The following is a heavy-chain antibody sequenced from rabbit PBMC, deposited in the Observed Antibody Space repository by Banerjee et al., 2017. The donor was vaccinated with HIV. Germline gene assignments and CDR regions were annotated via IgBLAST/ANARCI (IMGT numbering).Heavy chain of an antibody. CDR3: GRRDGSSGWPFKL. CDR1: GFSFSSGYD. V-gene: IGHV1S43*01. Sequence: QQQLVESGGGLVKPGASLTLTCKASGFSFSSGYDMCWVRQAPGKGLEWIACIYTSSGSTDYASWVNGRFTISLDNAQNTVFLQMTSLTAADTATYFCGRRDGSSGWPFKLWGPGTLVTVS. D-gene: IGHD4-1*01. J-gene: IGHJ4*01. CDR2: IYTSSGST.